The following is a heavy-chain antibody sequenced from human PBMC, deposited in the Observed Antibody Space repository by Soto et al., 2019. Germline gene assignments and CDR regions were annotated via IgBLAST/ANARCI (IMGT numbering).Heavy chain of an antibody. Sequence: ASVKVSCKASGYTFTGYYMHWVRQAPGQGLEWMGWINPNSGGTNYAQKFQGRVTMTRDTSISTAYMELSRRRSDDTAVYSCASDQGTSNHWFDPWGQGALVPVSS. J-gene: IGHJ5*02. CDR1: GYTFTGYY. V-gene: IGHV1-2*02. D-gene: IGHD1-1*01. CDR3: ASDQGTSNHWFDP. CDR2: INPNSGGT.